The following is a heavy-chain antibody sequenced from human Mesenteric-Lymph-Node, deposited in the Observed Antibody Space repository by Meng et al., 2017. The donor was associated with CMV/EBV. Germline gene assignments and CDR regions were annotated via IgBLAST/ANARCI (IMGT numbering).Heavy chain of an antibody. D-gene: IGHD6-13*01. CDR2: IYSGGST. CDR1: GFTFSSYW. CDR3: ARQQLVLPYYYGMDV. J-gene: IGHJ6*02. V-gene: IGHV3-66*02. Sequence: GESLKISCAASGFTFSSYWMTWVRQAPGKGLEWVSVIYSGGSTYYADSVKGRFTISRDNSKNTLYLQMNSLRAEDTAVYYCARQQLVLPYYYGMDVWGQGTTVTVSS.